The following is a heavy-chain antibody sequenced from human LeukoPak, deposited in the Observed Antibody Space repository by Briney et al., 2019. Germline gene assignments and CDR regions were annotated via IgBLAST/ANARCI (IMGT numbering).Heavy chain of an antibody. CDR3: ARAYRVGATDFDY. CDR1: GFTFSSYG. V-gene: IGHV3-33*01. CDR2: IWYDGSNK. J-gene: IGHJ4*02. D-gene: IGHD1-26*01. Sequence: PGRSLRLSCAASGFTFSSYGMHWVRQAPGKGLEWVAVIWYDGSNKYYADSVKGRFTISRDNSKNTLYLQMNSLRAEDTAVYYCARAYRVGATDFDYWGQGTLVTVSS.